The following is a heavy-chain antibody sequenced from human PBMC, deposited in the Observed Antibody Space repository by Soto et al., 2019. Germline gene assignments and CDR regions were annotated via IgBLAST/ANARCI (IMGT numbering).Heavy chain of an antibody. CDR1: GFTFSSYA. J-gene: IGHJ4*02. V-gene: IGHV3-30-3*01. CDR2: ISYDGSNK. Sequence: QVQLVESGGGVVQPGRSLRLSCAASGFTFSSYAMHWVRQAPGKGLEWVAVISYDGSNKYYADSVKGRFTISRDNSKNALYLQMNGLRAEDTSVYYCAASFIRFLEWLPRWVVAIFDYWGQGTLVTVSS. CDR3: AASFIRFLEWLPRWVVAIFDY. D-gene: IGHD3-3*01.